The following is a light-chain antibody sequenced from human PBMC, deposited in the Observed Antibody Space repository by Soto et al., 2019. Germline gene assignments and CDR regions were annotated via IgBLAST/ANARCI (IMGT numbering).Light chain of an antibody. CDR3: QQYNTWHPKMA. Sequence: VVTQSPATLSVFPGETATLSCRASQSVSSDLAWYQQRPGQAPRLLIYGASTRATGIPARFRGSGSGTEFRLTISSLQSEAFATSDCQQYNTWHPKMAFGRGTKVDIK. CDR2: GAS. V-gene: IGKV3-15*01. CDR1: QSVSSD. J-gene: IGKJ1*01.